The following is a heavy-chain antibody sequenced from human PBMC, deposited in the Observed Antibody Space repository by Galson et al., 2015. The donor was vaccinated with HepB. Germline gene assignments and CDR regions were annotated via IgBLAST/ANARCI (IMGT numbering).Heavy chain of an antibody. V-gene: IGHV3-30-3*01. Sequence: SLRLSCAASGFTFSSYAMHWVRQAPGKGLEWVAVISYDGSNKYYEESVKGRFTIPRDNSKNTLYPQMNSLRAEDRAVYYFARDALSVEYYDSSGYYGAPDYWGQGTLVTVSS. CDR1: GFTFSSYA. CDR2: ISYDGSNK. CDR3: ARDALSVEYYDSSGYYGAPDY. J-gene: IGHJ4*02. D-gene: IGHD3-22*01.